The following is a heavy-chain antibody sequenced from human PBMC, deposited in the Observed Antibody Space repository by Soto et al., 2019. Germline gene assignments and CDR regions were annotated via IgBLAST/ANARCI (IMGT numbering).Heavy chain of an antibody. CDR3: ARDGLAPHSDYYYGMDV. CDR1: GGSISSYY. D-gene: IGHD6-6*01. Sequence: PSETQSLTCTVSGGSISSYYWSWIRQPAGKGLEWIGRIYTSGSTNYNPSLKSRVTMSVDTSKNQFSLKLSSVTAADTAVYYCARDGLAPHSDYYYGMDVWGQGTTVTVSS. J-gene: IGHJ6*02. CDR2: IYTSGST. V-gene: IGHV4-4*07.